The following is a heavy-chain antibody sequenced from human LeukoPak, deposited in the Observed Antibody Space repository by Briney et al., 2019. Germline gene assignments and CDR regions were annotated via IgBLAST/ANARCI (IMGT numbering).Heavy chain of an antibody. CDR2: IKPDGSDE. CDR3: ARLYHDFWSGYFGSGGYYYGMDV. Sequence: GGSLRLSCAASGFTFSSYWMNWVRQAPGKGLGWVANIKPDGSDESYVDSVKGRFTISRDNAKNSLYLQMNSLRAEDTAVYYCARLYHDFWSGYFGSGGYYYGMDVWGQGTTVTVSS. D-gene: IGHD3-3*01. V-gene: IGHV3-7*02. CDR1: GFTFSSYW. J-gene: IGHJ6*02.